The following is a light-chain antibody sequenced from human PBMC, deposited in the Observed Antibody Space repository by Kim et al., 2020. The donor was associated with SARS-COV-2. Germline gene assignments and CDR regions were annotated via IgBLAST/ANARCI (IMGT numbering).Light chain of an antibody. CDR3: NSRDSSGVV. J-gene: IGLJ2*01. V-gene: IGLV3-19*01. CDR1: SLRTYY. Sequence: VALGQTVKITCRGDSLRTYYASWYQRKPGHAPILVFYGKNNRPSGVPHRFSGSSSRDTATLTITGTQAEDEADYYCNSRDSSGVVFGGGTQLTVL. CDR2: GKN.